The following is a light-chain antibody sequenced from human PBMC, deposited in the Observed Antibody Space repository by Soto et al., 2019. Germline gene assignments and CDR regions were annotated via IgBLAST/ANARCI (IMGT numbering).Light chain of an antibody. CDR1: QSLLHTDGKTY. CDR3: MQPIQPLLT. Sequence: DVVMTQTPLSLSVTPGQPASISCKSSQSLLHTDGKTYLNWYLQKPGHPPQLLIYEVFNRFSGVPDRFSGSGSGTDFTLKISRVEAEDVGTNYCMQPIQPLLTFGGGTKVEI. V-gene: IGKV2D-29*01. CDR2: EVF. J-gene: IGKJ4*02.